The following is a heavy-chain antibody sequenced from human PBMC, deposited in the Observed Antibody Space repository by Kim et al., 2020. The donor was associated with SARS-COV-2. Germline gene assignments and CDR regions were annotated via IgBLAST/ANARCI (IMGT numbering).Heavy chain of an antibody. CDR3: AKDIMGAGHGDYN. D-gene: IGHD4-17*01. Sequence: YADSVKGRFTISRDNAKNSLYLQMNSLRAEDTALYYCAKDIMGAGHGDYNWGQGTLVTVSS. V-gene: IGHV3-9*01. J-gene: IGHJ4*02.